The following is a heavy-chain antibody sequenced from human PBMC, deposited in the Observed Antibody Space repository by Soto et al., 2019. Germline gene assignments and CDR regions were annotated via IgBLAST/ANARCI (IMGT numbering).Heavy chain of an antibody. J-gene: IGHJ4*02. V-gene: IGHV6-1*01. D-gene: IGHD3-10*01. CDR2: TYYRSKWYN. CDR3: ARDVRYYYGSGSYYYFDY. CDR1: GDSVSSNSAA. Sequence: PSQTLSLTCAISGDSVSSNSAAWNWIRQSPSRGLEWLGRTYYRSKWYNDYAVPVKSRITINPDTSKNQFSLQLYSVTPEDTAVYYCARDVRYYYGSGSYYYFDYWGQGTLVTVSS.